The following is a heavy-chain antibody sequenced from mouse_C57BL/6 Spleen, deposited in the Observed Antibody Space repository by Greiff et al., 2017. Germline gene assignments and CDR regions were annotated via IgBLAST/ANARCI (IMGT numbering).Heavy chain of an antibody. CDR1: GYTFTSYG. CDR2: IHPSSGNT. V-gene: IGHV1-81*01. J-gene: IGHJ1*03. D-gene: IGHD1-1*01. Sequence: QVQLQQPGAELVRPGASVKLSCKASGYTFTSYGISWVKQRPGQGLEWIGEIHPSSGNTYYNEKFKGKATLTADKSSSTAYMQLRSLTSEDSAVYFCAREGNYYGNSEGYFDVWGTGTTVTVAS. CDR3: AREGNYYGNSEGYFDV.